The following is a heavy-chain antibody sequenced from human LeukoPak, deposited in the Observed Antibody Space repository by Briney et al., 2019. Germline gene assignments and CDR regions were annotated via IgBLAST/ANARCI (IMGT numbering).Heavy chain of an antibody. V-gene: IGHV3-9*01. D-gene: IGHD6-19*01. CDR3: AKDMTVEGYSSGWFDY. CDR2: ISWNSGSI. Sequence: GRSLRLSCAASGFTFDDYAMPWVRQAPGKGLGWVSGISWNSGSIGYADSVKGRFTISRDNAKNSLYLQVNSLRAEDTALYYCAKDMTVEGYSSGWFDYWGQGTLVTVSS. J-gene: IGHJ5*01. CDR1: GFTFDDYA.